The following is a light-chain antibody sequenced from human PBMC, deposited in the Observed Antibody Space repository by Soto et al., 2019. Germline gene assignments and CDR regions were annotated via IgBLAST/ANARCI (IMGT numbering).Light chain of an antibody. Sequence: QSVLTQPASVSGSPGQSITISCTGTSSDVGEYNSVSWYQQHPGKAPKLIIYEVTNRPSGVSDRLSGSKSGNTASLTISGLQAEDEADYYCQAWDSSTAGFGGGTKLTVL. CDR2: EVT. J-gene: IGLJ2*01. CDR1: SSDVGEYNS. V-gene: IGLV2-14*01. CDR3: QAWDSSTAG.